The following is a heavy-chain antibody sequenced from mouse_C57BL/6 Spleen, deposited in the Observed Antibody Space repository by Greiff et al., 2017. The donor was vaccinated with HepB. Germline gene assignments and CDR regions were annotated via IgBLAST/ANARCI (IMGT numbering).Heavy chain of an antibody. V-gene: IGHV1-26*01. Sequence: VQLQQSGPELVKPGASVKISCKASGYTFTDYYMNWVKQSHGKSLEWIGDINPNNGGTSYNQKFKGKATLTVDKSSSTAYMELRSLTSEDSAVYYCARGGPGDYWGQGTTLTVSS. CDR2: INPNNGGT. J-gene: IGHJ2*01. CDR3: ARGGPGDY. CDR1: GYTFTDYY.